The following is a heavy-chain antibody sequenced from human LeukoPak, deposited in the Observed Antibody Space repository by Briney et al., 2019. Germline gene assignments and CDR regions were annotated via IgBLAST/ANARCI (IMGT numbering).Heavy chain of an antibody. D-gene: IGHD2-21*02. CDR1: GFAFSSYA. CDR3: AKGGAYCGGDCPMYYFDY. J-gene: IGHJ4*02. V-gene: IGHV3-23*01. CDR2: ISGSGGST. Sequence: GGSLRLSCAASGFAFSSYAMSWVRQAPGKGLEWVSAISGSGGSTYYADSVKGRFTISRDNSKNTLYLQMNSLRAEDTAVYYCAKGGAYCGGDCPMYYFDYWGQGTLVTVSS.